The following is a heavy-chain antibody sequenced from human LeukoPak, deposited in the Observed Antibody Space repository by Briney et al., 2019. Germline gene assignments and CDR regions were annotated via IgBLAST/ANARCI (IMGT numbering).Heavy chain of an antibody. CDR3: AKDSSLRTSYHGYFDF. Sequence: GGTLRLSCAASGFTFSAHTIRWVCRAPREGLEWVSALTLSGTNRHYADSVKGRFTISRDVSKSTLYLQMNTLTAEDTAVYYCAKDSSLRTSYHGYFDFWGQGALVTVSS. CDR1: GFTFSAHT. D-gene: IGHD3-16*01. CDR2: LTLSGTNR. J-gene: IGHJ4*02. V-gene: IGHV3-23*01.